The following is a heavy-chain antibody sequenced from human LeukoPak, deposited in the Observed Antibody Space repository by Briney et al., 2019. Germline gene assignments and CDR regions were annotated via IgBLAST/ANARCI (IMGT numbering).Heavy chain of an antibody. V-gene: IGHV3-23*01. CDR1: GFPFSSYA. J-gene: IGHJ4*02. Sequence: GGSLRLSCAASGFPFSSYAMSWVRQSPGKGLEWVSAISGGNGNTYYAYHADSVRGRFTISRDSSKNTLYLQMNSLRAEDTAVYYCAKFYGILTGYFDYWGQGTLVTVSS. CDR3: AKFYGILTGYFDY. CDR2: ISGGNGNT. D-gene: IGHD3-9*01.